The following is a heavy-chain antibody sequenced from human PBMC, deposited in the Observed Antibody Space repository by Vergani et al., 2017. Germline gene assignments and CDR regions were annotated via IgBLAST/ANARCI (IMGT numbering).Heavy chain of an antibody. V-gene: IGHV4-30-4*01. CDR2: IYYSGST. Sequence: QVKLQESGPGLVKPSQTLSLPCPVSVGPISSGDYSWSWFPPPPGKGLEWIGYIYYSGSTYYTPSLKSRVTISVDTSKNQFSLKLSSVTAADTAVYYCARAKDNWNDGGYFDYWGQGTLVTVSS. J-gene: IGHJ4*02. CDR1: VGPISSGDYS. CDR3: ARAKDNWNDGGYFDY. D-gene: IGHD1-20*01.